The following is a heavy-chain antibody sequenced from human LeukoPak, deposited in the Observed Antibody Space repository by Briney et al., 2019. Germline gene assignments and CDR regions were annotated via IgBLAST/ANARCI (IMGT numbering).Heavy chain of an antibody. CDR3: ARVWHYYDSSGSYYFDY. D-gene: IGHD3-22*01. V-gene: IGHV4-4*07. CDR1: GGSISSYY. CDR2: IYTSGST. J-gene: IGHJ4*02. Sequence: SETLSLTCTVSGGSISSYYWSWNRQPAGKGLEWIGRIYTSGSTNYNPSLKSRVTISVDKSKNQFSLKLSSVTAADTAVYYCARVWHYYDSSGSYYFDYWGQGTLVTVSS.